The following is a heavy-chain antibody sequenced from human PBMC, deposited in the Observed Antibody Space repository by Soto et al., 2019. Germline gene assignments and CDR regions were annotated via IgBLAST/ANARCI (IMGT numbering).Heavy chain of an antibody. Sequence: GGSLRLSCAASGFTFSSYAIHWVRQAPGKGLEWVTVTSYDGSNKYYADSVRGRFTISRDNSKDTLYLQMNSLRAEDTAVYYCARDRSIAAADPFDYWGQGTLVTVSS. V-gene: IGHV3-30*04. D-gene: IGHD6-13*01. J-gene: IGHJ4*02. CDR1: GFTFSSYA. CDR2: TSYDGSNK. CDR3: ARDRSIAAADPFDY.